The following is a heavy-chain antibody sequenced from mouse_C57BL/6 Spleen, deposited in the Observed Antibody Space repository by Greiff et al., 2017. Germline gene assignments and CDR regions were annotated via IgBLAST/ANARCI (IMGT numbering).Heavy chain of an antibody. CDR2: IYPRSGNT. D-gene: IGHD1-3*01. Sequence: QVHVKQSGAELARPGASVKLSCKASGYTFTSYGISWVKQRTGQGLEWIGEIYPRSGNTYYNEKFKGKATLTADKSSSTAYMELRSLTAEGSAVXFFAREGLTAYWGQGTTLTVSS. V-gene: IGHV1-81*01. CDR3: AREGLTAY. J-gene: IGHJ2*01. CDR1: GYTFTSYG.